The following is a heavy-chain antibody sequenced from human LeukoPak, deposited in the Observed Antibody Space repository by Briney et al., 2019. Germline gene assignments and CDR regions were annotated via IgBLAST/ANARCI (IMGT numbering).Heavy chain of an antibody. J-gene: IGHJ6*02. Sequence: GASVKVSCKASGYTFTSYGISWVRQAPGQGLEWMGWISAYNGNTNYAQKLQGRVTMTTDTSTSTAYMELRSLRSDDTAVYYCASSSFIVVAAYYYYYGMDVWGQGTTVTVSS. CDR1: GYTFTSYG. CDR2: ISAYNGNT. V-gene: IGHV1-18*01. CDR3: ASSSFIVVAAYYYYYGMDV. D-gene: IGHD2-15*01.